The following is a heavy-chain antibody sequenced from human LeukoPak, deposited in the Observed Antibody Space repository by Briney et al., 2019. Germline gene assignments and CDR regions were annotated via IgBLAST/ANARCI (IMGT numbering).Heavy chain of an antibody. CDR2: IKQDGSEK. Sequence: GGSLRLSCAASGFTFSSYWMSWVRQAPGKGLEWVANIKQDGSEKYYVDSVKGRFTISRDNAENSLYLQMNSLRAEDTAVYYCAKDLGIAAAGSNWYFDLWGRGTLVTVSS. CDR1: GFTFSSYW. J-gene: IGHJ2*01. CDR3: AKDLGIAAAGSNWYFDL. V-gene: IGHV3-7*03. D-gene: IGHD6-13*01.